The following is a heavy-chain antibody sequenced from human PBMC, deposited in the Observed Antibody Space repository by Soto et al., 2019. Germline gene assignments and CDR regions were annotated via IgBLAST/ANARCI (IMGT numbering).Heavy chain of an antibody. CDR1: GFTFSSYG. CDR2: ISYDGSNK. D-gene: IGHD3-22*01. CDR3: AKDRAFTMINWFDP. Sequence: ESGGGVVQPGRSLRLSCAASGFTFSSYGMHWVRQAPGKGLEWVAVISYDGSNKYYADSVKGRFTISRDNSKNTLYLQMNSLRAEDTAVYYCAKDRAFTMINWFDPWGQGTLVTVSS. V-gene: IGHV3-30*18. J-gene: IGHJ5*02.